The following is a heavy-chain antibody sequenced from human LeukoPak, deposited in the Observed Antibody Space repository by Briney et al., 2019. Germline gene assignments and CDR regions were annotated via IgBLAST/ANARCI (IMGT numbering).Heavy chain of an antibody. V-gene: IGHV4-39*07. J-gene: IGHJ5*02. CDR2: IYHSGST. D-gene: IGHD6-13*01. Sequence: SETLSLTCTVSGGSISSSSYYWGWIRQPPGKGLEWIGEIYHSGSTNYNPSLKSRVTISVDKAKNQFSLKLTSVTAADTAVYYCARVDSSRNWFDPWGQGTLVTVPS. CDR1: GGSISSSSYY. CDR3: ARVDSSRNWFDP.